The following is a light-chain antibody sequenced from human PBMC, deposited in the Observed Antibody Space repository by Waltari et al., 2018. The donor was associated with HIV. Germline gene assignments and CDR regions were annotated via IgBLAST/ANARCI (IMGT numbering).Light chain of an antibody. CDR2: GAS. V-gene: IGKV3-20*01. Sequence: EIVLTQSPGTLSLSPGERAILSCRASQSVSNNYLAWYQQKPGQAPRLLIDGASSRATGIPDRFSGSGSGTDFTLTISRLEPEDFAVYYCQQYGGSSFTFGPGTKVDIK. CDR1: QSVSNNY. J-gene: IGKJ3*01. CDR3: QQYGGSSFT.